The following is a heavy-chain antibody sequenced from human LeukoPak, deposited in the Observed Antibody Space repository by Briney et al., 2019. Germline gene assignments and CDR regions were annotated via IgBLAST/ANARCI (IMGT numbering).Heavy chain of an antibody. CDR3: AKPEGLYYGSGSYPYYFDY. Sequence: GGSLRLSCAASGFTFSSYAMSWVRQAPGKGLEWVSAISGSGGSTYYADSVKGRFTISRDNSKNMLYLQMNSLRAEDTAVYYCAKPEGLYYGSGSYPYYFDYWGQGTLVTVSS. D-gene: IGHD3-10*01. CDR2: ISGSGGST. CDR1: GFTFSSYA. V-gene: IGHV3-23*01. J-gene: IGHJ4*02.